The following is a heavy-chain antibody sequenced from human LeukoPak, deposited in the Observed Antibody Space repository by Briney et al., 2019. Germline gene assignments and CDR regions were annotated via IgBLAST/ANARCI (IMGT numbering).Heavy chain of an antibody. D-gene: IGHD2-15*01. V-gene: IGHV3-23*01. CDR2: IGGDGGGT. J-gene: IGHJ5*02. Sequence: GGSLRLSCAASGFIFSGYAMTWVRQAPGKGLEWFSKIGGDGGGTNYADSVRGRFTISRDNSKNTLYLQMNSLRAEDTAVYFCAKVRGYCNGGSCYWADPWGQGTLVTVSS. CDR3: AKVRGYCNGGSCYWADP. CDR1: GFIFSGYA.